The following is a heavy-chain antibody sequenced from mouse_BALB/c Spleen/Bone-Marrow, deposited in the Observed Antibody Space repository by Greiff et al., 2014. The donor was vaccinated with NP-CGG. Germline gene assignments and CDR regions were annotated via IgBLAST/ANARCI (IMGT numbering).Heavy chain of an antibody. CDR3: ARDRTTATLYWYFDV. D-gene: IGHD1-2*01. Sequence: EVQLQQSRGGLVQPGGSLRLSCATSGFTFTDYYMSWVRQPPGKALEWLGFIRNKANGYTTEYSASVKGRFTISRDNFQSILYLQMNTLRAEDSATYYCARDRTTATLYWYFDVWGAGTTVTVSS. CDR2: IRNKANGYTT. J-gene: IGHJ1*01. V-gene: IGHV7-3*02. CDR1: GFTFTDYY.